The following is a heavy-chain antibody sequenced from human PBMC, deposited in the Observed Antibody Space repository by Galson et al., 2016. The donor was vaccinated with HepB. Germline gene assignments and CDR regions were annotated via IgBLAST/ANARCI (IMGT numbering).Heavy chain of an antibody. Sequence: LRLSCAVSGFTFRSYPMSWVRQAPGKGLEWVALVWYDGITTYYVDSVKGRFTISRDNSDNTMYLQMSSLRAEDTAVYYCAREYSTAGFDYWGQGTLVTVSS. V-gene: IGHV3-33*08. CDR2: VWYDGITT. D-gene: IGHD2-21*01. J-gene: IGHJ4*02. CDR1: GFTFRSYP. CDR3: AREYSTAGFDY.